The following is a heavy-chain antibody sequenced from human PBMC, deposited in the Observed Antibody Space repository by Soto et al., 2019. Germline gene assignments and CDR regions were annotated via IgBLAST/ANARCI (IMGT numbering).Heavy chain of an antibody. Sequence: DVQLVESGGGLVQPGRSLRLSCAASGFTFDDYAMHWVRQAPGKGLEWVSGVSWHSGILGYADSVKGRFTISRDNANNSLYLQMNSLRAEDTALYYCAKARYCSGGRCYDFDYWGQGTLVTVSS. D-gene: IGHD2-15*01. V-gene: IGHV3-9*01. CDR3: AKARYCSGGRCYDFDY. CDR2: VSWHSGIL. J-gene: IGHJ4*02. CDR1: GFTFDDYA.